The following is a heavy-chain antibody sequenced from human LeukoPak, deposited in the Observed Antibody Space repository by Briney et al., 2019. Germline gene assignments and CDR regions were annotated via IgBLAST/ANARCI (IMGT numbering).Heavy chain of an antibody. J-gene: IGHJ4*02. CDR2: ISYSGTT. CDR1: GSSISNHF. V-gene: IGHV4-59*11. Sequence: SETLSLTCSVSGSSISNHFWSWIRQPPGKGLEWIGYISYSGTTNYNPSLKSRLTISVDTSKNQFSLKLSSVTAADTAVYYCARDGYCTNGVCPIITSAFDYWGQGTLVTVSS. D-gene: IGHD2-8*01. CDR3: ARDGYCTNGVCPIITSAFDY.